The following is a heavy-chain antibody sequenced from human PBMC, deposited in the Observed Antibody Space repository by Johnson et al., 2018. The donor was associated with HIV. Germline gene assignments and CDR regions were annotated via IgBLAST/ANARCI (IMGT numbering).Heavy chain of an antibody. V-gene: IGHV3-11*04. Sequence: QVQLVESGGGLVKPGWSLRLSCAASGFTFSDYYMSWIRQAPAKGLEWISYISNSGSTIYYADSVKGRFTISRDNAKNLLYLQMNSLRAEDTAVYYCARPGGDPLTDDAFDIWGQGTMVTVSS. CDR1: GFTFSDYY. J-gene: IGHJ3*02. D-gene: IGHD2-21*02. CDR2: ISNSGSTI. CDR3: ARPGGDPLTDDAFDI.